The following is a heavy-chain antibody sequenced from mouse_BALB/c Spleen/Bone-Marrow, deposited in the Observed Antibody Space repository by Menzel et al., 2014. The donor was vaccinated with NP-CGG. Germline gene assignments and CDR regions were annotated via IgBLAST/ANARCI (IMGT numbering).Heavy chain of an antibody. Sequence: EVHLVESGGDLVKPGGSLKLSCAASGFTFSSYGMSWVRQTPGKRLEWVATISSGGSYTYYPDRVKGRFTISRDNAKNTLYLQMSSLKSEDTAMYYCARQTYYDYDGYFDYWGQGTTLTVSS. CDR3: ARQTYYDYDGYFDY. CDR1: GFTFSSYG. CDR2: ISSGGSYT. J-gene: IGHJ2*01. V-gene: IGHV5-6*01. D-gene: IGHD2-4*01.